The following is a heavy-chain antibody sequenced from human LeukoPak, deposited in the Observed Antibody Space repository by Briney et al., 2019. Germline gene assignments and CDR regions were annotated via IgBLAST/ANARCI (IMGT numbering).Heavy chain of an antibody. Sequence: GGSLRLSCAASGFTFSSYAMSWVRQAPGKGLEWVSTISDSGSSTYYTDSGKGRFTFSRDNSKNTLHLQMNSLRAEDTAVYYCTKDHGFYSSGWHPLFDHWGQGTLVTVTP. CDR3: TKDHGFYSSGWHPLFDH. V-gene: IGHV3-23*01. D-gene: IGHD6-19*01. CDR2: ISDSGSST. J-gene: IGHJ4*02. CDR1: GFTFSSYA.